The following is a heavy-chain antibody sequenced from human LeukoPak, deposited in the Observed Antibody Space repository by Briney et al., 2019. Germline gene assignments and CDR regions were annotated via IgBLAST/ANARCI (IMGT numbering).Heavy chain of an antibody. J-gene: IGHJ4*02. Sequence: ASVKVSCKASGYTFTTYGISWVRRAPGQGLEWVGWIRSYNGHTNYARRLQGRVTMTTDTSTTTVYMELRDLRSDDTAVYYCARDLLVAGSPDPLAFWGRGTLVTVSS. CDR3: ARDLLVAGSPDPLAF. D-gene: IGHD6-19*01. CDR1: GYTFTTYG. V-gene: IGHV1-18*01. CDR2: IRSYNGHT.